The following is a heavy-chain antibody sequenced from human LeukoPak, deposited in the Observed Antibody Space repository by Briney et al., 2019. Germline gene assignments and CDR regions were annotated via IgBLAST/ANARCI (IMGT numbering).Heavy chain of an antibody. V-gene: IGHV4-39*07. Sequence: SETLSLTCTVSGGSISRSSYYWGWIRQPPGKGLEWIGSIYYSGSTYYNPSLKSRVTISVDTSKNQFSLKLSSVTAADTAVYYCARGVRALDPVDYWGQGTLVTVSS. CDR1: GGSISRSSYY. CDR3: ARGVRALDPVDY. CDR2: IYYSGST. D-gene: IGHD2-2*01. J-gene: IGHJ4*02.